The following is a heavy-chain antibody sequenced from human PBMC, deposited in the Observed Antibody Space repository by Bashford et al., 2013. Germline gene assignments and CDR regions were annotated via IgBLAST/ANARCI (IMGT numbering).Heavy chain of an antibody. V-gene: IGHV3-23*01. Sequence: VRQAPGKGLEWVSYISGSDDSTYYADSVKGRFSISRDNSKSTLYLQMSSLRAEDTAVYYCASSTGNMVRGFYFDSWGQGTVVTVSS. CDR3: ASSTGNMVRGFYFDS. CDR2: ISGSDDST. D-gene: IGHD3-10*01. J-gene: IGHJ4*02.